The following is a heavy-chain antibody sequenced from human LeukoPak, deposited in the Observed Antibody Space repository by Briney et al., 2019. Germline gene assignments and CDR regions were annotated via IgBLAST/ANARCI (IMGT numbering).Heavy chain of an antibody. CDR3: AKKASSSGGGNFVS. Sequence: GGSLRLSCEASGFAFNTYAMSWVRQAPGKGLEWVAAIRGGDGTIYYADSVKGWFTVSRDNTRNTLYLQVNSRRPEDTALYFCAKKASSSGGGNFVSWGQGTQISVCS. CDR2: IRGGDGTI. CDR1: GFAFNTYA. D-gene: IGHD6-6*01. J-gene: IGHJ4*02. V-gene: IGHV3-23*01.